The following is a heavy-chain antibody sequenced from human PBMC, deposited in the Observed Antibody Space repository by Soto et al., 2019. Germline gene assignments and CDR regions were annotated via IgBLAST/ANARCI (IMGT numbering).Heavy chain of an antibody. CDR2: ISAYNGNT. Sequence: ASVKVSCKASGYTFTSYGISWVRQAPGQGLEWMGWISAYNGNTNYAQKLQGRVTMTTDTSTSTAYMELRSLRSDDTAGYYCARDRGVTICLNPRPNWFDPWGQGTLVTVSS. D-gene: IGHD3-3*01. J-gene: IGHJ5*02. CDR1: GYTFTSYG. V-gene: IGHV1-18*01. CDR3: ARDRGVTICLNPRPNWFDP.